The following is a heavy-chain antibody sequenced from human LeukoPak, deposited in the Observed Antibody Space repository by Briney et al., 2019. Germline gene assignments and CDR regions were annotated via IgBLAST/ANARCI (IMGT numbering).Heavy chain of an antibody. V-gene: IGHV1-18*01. Sequence: ASVKVSCKASGYTFTSYGISWVRQAPGQGLEWMGWISAYNGNTNYAQKLQGRVTMTTDTSTSTAYMELRSLRSDDTAVYYCARSIYGDYGPLDYYYYMDVWGKGTTVTVSS. CDR1: GYTFTSYG. D-gene: IGHD4-17*01. CDR2: ISAYNGNT. J-gene: IGHJ6*03. CDR3: ARSIYGDYGPLDYYYYMDV.